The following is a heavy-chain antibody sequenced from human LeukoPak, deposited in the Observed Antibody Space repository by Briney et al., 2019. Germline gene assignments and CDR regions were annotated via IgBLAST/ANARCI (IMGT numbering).Heavy chain of an antibody. J-gene: IGHJ5*02. Sequence: PSETLSLTCTVSGGSISSYYWSWIRQPPGKGLEWLGYIYYSGSTNYNPSLKSRVTISVDTSKNRFSLKLSSVTAADTAVYYCARDMIVVVITPAYNWFDPWGQGTLVTVSS. D-gene: IGHD3-22*01. CDR1: GGSISSYY. CDR2: IYYSGST. V-gene: IGHV4-59*12. CDR3: ARDMIVVVITPAYNWFDP.